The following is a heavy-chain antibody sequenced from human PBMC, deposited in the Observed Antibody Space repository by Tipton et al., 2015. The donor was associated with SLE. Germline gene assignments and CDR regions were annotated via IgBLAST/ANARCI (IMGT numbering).Heavy chain of an antibody. Sequence: TLSLTCTVSGGSIKSGSYYWSWIRQPAGKGLEWIGRIYTSGSTNYNPSLKSRVTISVDTSKNQFSLKLSSVTAADTAVYYCARGQGSYYDILTGGAFDIWGQGTMVTVSS. CDR3: ARGQGSYYDILTGGAFDI. J-gene: IGHJ3*02. D-gene: IGHD3-9*01. V-gene: IGHV4-61*02. CDR1: GGSIKSGSYY. CDR2: IYTSGST.